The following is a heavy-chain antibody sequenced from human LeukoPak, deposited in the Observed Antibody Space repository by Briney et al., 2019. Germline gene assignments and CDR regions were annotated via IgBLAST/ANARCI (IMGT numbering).Heavy chain of an antibody. CDR2: IYGSGGT. J-gene: IGHJ4*02. CDR1: GGSISSYY. V-gene: IGHV4-4*07. D-gene: IGHD5-18*01. CDR3: ARDPSYSTGYYDY. Sequence: SETLSLSCTVSGGSISSYYWNWIRQPAGKGLEWIGRIYGSGGTDYNPSLKSRVTMSVDTSKNHVSLKLNSVTAADSAVYYCARDPSYSTGYYDYWGQGILVTVPS.